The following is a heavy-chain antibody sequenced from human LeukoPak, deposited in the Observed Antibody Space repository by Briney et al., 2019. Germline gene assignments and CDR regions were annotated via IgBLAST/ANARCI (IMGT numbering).Heavy chain of an antibody. CDR3: ARVALGFWTPAFDY. V-gene: IGHV3-48*02. J-gene: IGHJ4*02. CDR2: ISSSSSTI. CDR1: GFTFSSYS. Sequence: GGSLRLSCAASGFTFSSYSMNWVRQAPGKGLEWVSYISSSSSTIYYADSVKGRFTISRDNAKNSLYLQMNSLRDEDTAVYYCARVALGFWTPAFDYWGQGTLVTVSS. D-gene: IGHD3/OR15-3a*01.